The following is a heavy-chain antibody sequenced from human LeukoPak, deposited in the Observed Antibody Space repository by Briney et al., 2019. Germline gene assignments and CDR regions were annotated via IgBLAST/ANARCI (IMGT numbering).Heavy chain of an antibody. J-gene: IGHJ5*02. CDR1: GFTVSSNY. D-gene: IGHD3-22*01. V-gene: IGHV3-66*01. Sequence: GGSLRLSCAASGFTVSSNYMSWVRQAPGKGLEWVSVIYSGGSTYYADSVKGKFTISRDNSKNTLYLQMNSLRAEDTAVYYCAREVYYDSSGRGVFDPWGQGTLVTVS. CDR2: IYSGGST. CDR3: AREVYYDSSGRGVFDP.